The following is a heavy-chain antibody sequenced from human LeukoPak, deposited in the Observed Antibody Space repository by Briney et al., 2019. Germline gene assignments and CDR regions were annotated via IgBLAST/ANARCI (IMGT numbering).Heavy chain of an antibody. J-gene: IGHJ5*02. Sequence: ASVKVSCKASGYTFTGYYMHWVRQAPGQGLDWMGWINPNSGGTNYAQKFQGRVTMTRDTSISTAYMELSRLRSDDTAVYYCARDIHSSGFNWFDPWGQGTLVTVSS. CDR1: GYTFTGYY. CDR2: INPNSGGT. V-gene: IGHV1-2*02. CDR3: ARDIHSSGFNWFDP. D-gene: IGHD3-22*01.